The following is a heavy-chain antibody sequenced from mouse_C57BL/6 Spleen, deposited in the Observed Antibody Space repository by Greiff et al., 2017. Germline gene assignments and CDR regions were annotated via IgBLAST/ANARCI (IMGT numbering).Heavy chain of an antibody. CDR3: GLSWFAY. V-gene: IGHV1-26*01. CDR2: INPNNGGT. Sequence: EVQLQQSGPELVKPGASVKISCKASGYTFTDYYMNWVKQSHGKSLEWIGDINPNNGGTSYNQKFKGKATLTVDKSSSTAYMERRSLTSEDSSVYYCGLSWFAYWGQGTLVTVSA. CDR1: GYTFTDYY. J-gene: IGHJ3*01.